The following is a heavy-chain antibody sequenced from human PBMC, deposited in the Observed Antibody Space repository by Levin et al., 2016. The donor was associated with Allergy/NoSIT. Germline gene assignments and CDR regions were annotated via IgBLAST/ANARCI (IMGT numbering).Heavy chain of an antibody. CDR2: ISSDGGRT. V-gene: IGHV3-64*04. CDR1: GFTFSTYP. Sequence: GGSLRLSCSASGFTFSTYPLHWVRQAPGKGLEYVSAISSDGGRTYYADSVKDRFTVSRDNSKNTLFLQMNSLRPDDTAVYYCAKVDLTMIFSFDYWGQGTLVTVSS. CDR3: AKVDLTMIFSFDY. J-gene: IGHJ4*02. D-gene: IGHD3-22*01.